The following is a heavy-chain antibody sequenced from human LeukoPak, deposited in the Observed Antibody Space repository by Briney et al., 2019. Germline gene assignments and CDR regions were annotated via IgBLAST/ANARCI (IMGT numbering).Heavy chain of an antibody. J-gene: IGHJ4*02. CDR1: GFTFSSYG. Sequence: GRSLRLSCAASGFTFSSYGMHWVRQAPGKGLEWVAVISYDGSNKYYADSVKGRFTISRDNSKNTLYLQMNSLRVEDTAVYYCAKVPQWLVKLYFDYWGQGPLVTVSS. V-gene: IGHV3-30*18. CDR3: AKVPQWLVKLYFDY. CDR2: ISYDGSNK. D-gene: IGHD6-19*01.